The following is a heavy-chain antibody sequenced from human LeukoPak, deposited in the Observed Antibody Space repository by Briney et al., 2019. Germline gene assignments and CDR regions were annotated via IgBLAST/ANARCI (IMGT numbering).Heavy chain of an antibody. J-gene: IGHJ5*02. CDR1: GGSISSYY. CDR3: AKEATMVRGLSWFDP. V-gene: IGHV4-59*12. D-gene: IGHD3-10*01. CDR2: IYYSGST. Sequence: SETLSLTCTVSGGSISSYYWSWIRQPPGKGLEWIGYIYYSGSTNYNPSLKSRVTISVDTSKNQFSLKLSSVTAADTAVYYCAKEATMVRGLSWFDPWGQGTLVTVSS.